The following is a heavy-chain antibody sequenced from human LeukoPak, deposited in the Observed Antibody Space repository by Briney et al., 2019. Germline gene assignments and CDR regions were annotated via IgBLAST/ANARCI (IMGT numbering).Heavy chain of an antibody. D-gene: IGHD6-13*01. CDR1: GFTVSSNY. Sequence: RGSLRLSCAASGFTVSSNYMSWVRQAPGKGLEWVSVIYSGGNTYYADSVKGRFPISRHNSKNMLYLQMNSLRPEDTAVYYCAAGTYSSSWFDYWGQGTLVTVSS. V-gene: IGHV3-53*04. J-gene: IGHJ4*02. CDR3: AAGTYSSSWFDY. CDR2: IYSGGNT.